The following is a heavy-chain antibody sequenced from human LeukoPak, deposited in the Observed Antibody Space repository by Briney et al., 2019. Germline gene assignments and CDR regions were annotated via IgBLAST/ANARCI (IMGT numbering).Heavy chain of an antibody. Sequence: ASVKVSCKASGYTFTTFGITWVRQAPGQGLEWTGWTSTYNGNTNYAQNLQGRVTMTTDTSTNTAYMELRSLTSDDTAVYYCARVGSDCSDGNCYWGQGTLVTVSS. D-gene: IGHD2-15*01. CDR1: GYTFTTFG. V-gene: IGHV1-18*01. J-gene: IGHJ4*02. CDR3: ARVGSDCSDGNCY. CDR2: TSTYNGNT.